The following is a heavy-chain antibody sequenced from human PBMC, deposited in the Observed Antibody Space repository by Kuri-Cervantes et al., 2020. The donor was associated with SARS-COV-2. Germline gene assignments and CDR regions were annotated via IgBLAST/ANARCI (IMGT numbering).Heavy chain of an antibody. CDR3: AREIAVAGFDY. CDR1: QFTFTDYA. Sequence: GGSLRLSCAASQFTFTDYAIHWVRQTPGKGLEWVANIKQDGSEKYYVDSVKGRFTISRDNAKNSLYLQMNSLRAEDTAVYYCAREIAVAGFDYWGQGTLVTVSS. D-gene: IGHD6-19*01. CDR2: IKQDGSEK. V-gene: IGHV3-7*01. J-gene: IGHJ4*02.